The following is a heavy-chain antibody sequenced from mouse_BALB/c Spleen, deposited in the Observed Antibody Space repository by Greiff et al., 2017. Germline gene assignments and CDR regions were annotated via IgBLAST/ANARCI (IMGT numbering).Heavy chain of an antibody. V-gene: IGHV3-8*02. Sequence: VQLMESGPSLVKPSQTLSLTCSVSGDSFTSGYWNWIRKFPGNKLEYMGYISYSGSTYYYPSLKSRISITRSTSKNQYYLQLNSVTTEDTATYYCARRKKYGDYYALDYWGQGTSVTVSS. D-gene: IGHD2-13*01. CDR1: GDSFTSGY. J-gene: IGHJ4*01. CDR2: ISYSGST. CDR3: ARRKKYGDYYALDY.